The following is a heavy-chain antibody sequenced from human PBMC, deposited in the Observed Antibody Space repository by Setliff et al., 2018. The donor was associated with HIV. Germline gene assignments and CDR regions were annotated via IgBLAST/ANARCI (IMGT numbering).Heavy chain of an antibody. CDR3: ARVPTSSWYATTQRTKEYFHQ. V-gene: IGHV4-31*03. CDR1: GGSISGGGYY. D-gene: IGHD6-13*01. Sequence: PSEPLSLTCPVSGGSISGGGYYWSWIRQHPGRGLEWIGYIYSSGSTYNNPSLKSRVTISTDMSKNQFSLKLSSVTAADTAIYYCARVPTSSWYATTQRTKEYFHQWGQGTLVTVSS. J-gene: IGHJ1*01. CDR2: IYSSGST.